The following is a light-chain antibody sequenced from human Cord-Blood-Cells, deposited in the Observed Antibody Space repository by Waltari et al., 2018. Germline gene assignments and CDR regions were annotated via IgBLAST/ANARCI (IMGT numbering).Light chain of an antibody. CDR3: SSYAGSNYV. J-gene: IGLJ1*01. Sequence: QSALTQPPSASGSPGQSVTLSCTGTTRDGGGYTYVSWSQQHPAKAPKPMIYEVSKRPSGVPDRFSGSKSGNTASLTVSGLQAEDEADYYCSSYAGSNYVFGTGTKVTVL. CDR1: TRDGGGYTY. CDR2: EVS. V-gene: IGLV2-8*01.